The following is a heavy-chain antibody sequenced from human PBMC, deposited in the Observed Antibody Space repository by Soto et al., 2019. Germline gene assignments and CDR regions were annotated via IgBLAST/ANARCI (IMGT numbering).Heavy chain of an antibody. CDR1: GFTFSSYA. CDR3: AKEGRYVYYDSSGYHYFDY. D-gene: IGHD3-22*01. J-gene: IGHJ4*02. Sequence: GGSLRLSCAASGFTFSSYAMSWVRQAPGKGLEWVSSMSGSGGSTYYADSVKGRFTISRDNSKNTLYLQMNGLRAEDTAVYYCAKEGRYVYYDSSGYHYFDYWGQGTLVTVSS. V-gene: IGHV3-23*01. CDR2: MSGSGGST.